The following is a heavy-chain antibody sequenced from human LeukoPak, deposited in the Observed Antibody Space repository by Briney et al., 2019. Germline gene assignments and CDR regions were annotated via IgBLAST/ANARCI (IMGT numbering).Heavy chain of an antibody. J-gene: IGHJ4*02. CDR2: IYYSGST. D-gene: IGHD1-26*01. V-gene: IGHV4-59*01. Sequence: SETLSLTCTVSGGSISRYYWSWIRQPPGKGLEWIGYIYYSGSTNYNPSLKSRVTISVDTSKNQFPLKLSSVTAADTAVYYCARDYSGSYYQAFDYWGQGTLVTVSS. CDR1: GGSISRYY. CDR3: ARDYSGSYYQAFDY.